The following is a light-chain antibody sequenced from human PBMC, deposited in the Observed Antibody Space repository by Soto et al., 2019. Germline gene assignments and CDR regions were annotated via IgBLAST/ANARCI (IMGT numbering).Light chain of an antibody. Sequence: EIVLTQSPGTLSLSPGERATLSCRASQSVSSNYLAWYQQKPGQAPRFLIFGASTRATGIPDRFSGSGAGAYFNLTISRLEPADFGVYYCQQYGSSHTFGQGTRLEIK. CDR1: QSVSSNY. CDR3: QQYGSSHT. CDR2: GAS. V-gene: IGKV3-20*01. J-gene: IGKJ5*01.